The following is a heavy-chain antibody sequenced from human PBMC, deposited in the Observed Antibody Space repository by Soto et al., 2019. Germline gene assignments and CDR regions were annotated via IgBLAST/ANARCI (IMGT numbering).Heavy chain of an antibody. Sequence: QVQLVESGGGVVQPGRSLRLSCAASGFTFSNYVMHWVRQAPGKGLEWLAVISYDGSHKYSADSVKGRLTISRDNSKNRLLQKMVSLRAVDTDVYYCARDKIATSEWYVVGGDYGGHGTLVIVSS. D-gene: IGHD6-19*01. V-gene: IGHV3-30*03. J-gene: IGHJ4*01. CDR2: ISYDGSHK. CDR1: GFTFSNYV. CDR3: ARDKIATSEWYVVGGDY.